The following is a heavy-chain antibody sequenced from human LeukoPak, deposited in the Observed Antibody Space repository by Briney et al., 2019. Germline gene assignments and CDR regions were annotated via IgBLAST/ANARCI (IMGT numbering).Heavy chain of an antibody. CDR3: AKSPIYDYVWGSHRGFDY. D-gene: IGHD3-16*01. V-gene: IGHV3-23*01. CDR2: ISGSGGST. Sequence: PGGSLRLSCAASGFTFSSYAMSWVRQAPGKGLEWVSAISGSGGSTYYADSVKGRFTISRDNSKNTLYLQMNSLRAEDTAVYYCAKSPIYDYVWGSHRGFDYWGQGTLVTVSS. J-gene: IGHJ4*02. CDR1: GFTFSSYA.